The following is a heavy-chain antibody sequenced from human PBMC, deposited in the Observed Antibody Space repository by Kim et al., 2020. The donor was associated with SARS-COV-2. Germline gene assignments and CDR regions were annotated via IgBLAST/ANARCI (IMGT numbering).Heavy chain of an antibody. J-gene: IGHJ5*02. D-gene: IGHD6-13*01. CDR1: GGTFSSYT. Sequence: SVKVSCKASGGTFSSYTISWVRQAPGQGLEWMGRIIPILGIANYAQKFQGRVTITADKSTSTAYMELSSLRSEDTAVYYCARGLAPPAYSSSWYGWFDPWGQGTLVTVSS. CDR3: ARGLAPPAYSSSWYGWFDP. CDR2: IIPILGIA. V-gene: IGHV1-69*02.